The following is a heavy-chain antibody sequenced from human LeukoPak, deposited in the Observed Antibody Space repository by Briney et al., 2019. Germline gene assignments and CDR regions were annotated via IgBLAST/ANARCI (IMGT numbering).Heavy chain of an antibody. CDR1: GYSFTSYW. CDR2: IYPGDSDT. J-gene: IGHJ4*02. CDR3: ARLANYDILTGYYP. D-gene: IGHD3-9*01. V-gene: IGHV5-51*01. Sequence: GESLLISCKGSGYSFTSYWIGWVRQMPGKGLEWMGIIYPGDSDTRYSPSFQGQVTISADKSISTAYLRWSSLKASDTAMYYCARLANYDILTGYYPGGQGTLVTVSS.